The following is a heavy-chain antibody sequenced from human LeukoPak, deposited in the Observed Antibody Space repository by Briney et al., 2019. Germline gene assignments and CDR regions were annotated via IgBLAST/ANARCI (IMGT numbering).Heavy chain of an antibody. CDR1: GFTFSSYA. Sequence: GGSLRLSCAASGFTFSSYAMHWVRQAPGKGLEWVAVISYDGSNKYYADSVKGRFTISRDNSKNTLYLQMNSLRAEDTAVYYCARERSTVTTFNYWGQGTLVTVSS. J-gene: IGHJ4*02. CDR3: ARERSTVTTFNY. V-gene: IGHV3-30-3*01. D-gene: IGHD4-17*01. CDR2: ISYDGSNK.